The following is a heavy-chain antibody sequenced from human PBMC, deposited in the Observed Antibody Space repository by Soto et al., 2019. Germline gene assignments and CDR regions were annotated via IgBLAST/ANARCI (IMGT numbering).Heavy chain of an antibody. CDR1: RGALGGYW. V-gene: IGHV3-74*01. J-gene: IGHJ4*02. CDR2: INRDANDI. Sequence: GGGPRLSREAPRGALGGYWMHWGRQAPGKGLVWVSRINRDANDIIYADSVKGRFTASRDNAKNMVFLQMNSLRVEDTAVYYCATDLGTTMARHWGQGTLVTVSS. CDR3: ATDLGTTMARH. D-gene: IGHD1-1*01.